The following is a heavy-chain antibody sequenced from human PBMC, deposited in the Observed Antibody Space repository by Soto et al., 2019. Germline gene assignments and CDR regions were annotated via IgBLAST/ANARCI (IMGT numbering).Heavy chain of an antibody. J-gene: IGHJ6*02. D-gene: IGHD6-13*01. V-gene: IGHV4-59*01. CDR2: IYYSGST. Sequence: SETLSLTCTVSGGSISSYYWSWIRQPPGKGLEWIGYIYYSGSTNYNPSLKSRVTISVDTSKNQFSLKLSSVTAADTAVYYCARDAGRSWPNYGMDVWGQGTTVTVSS. CDR3: ARDAGRSWPNYGMDV. CDR1: GGSISSYY.